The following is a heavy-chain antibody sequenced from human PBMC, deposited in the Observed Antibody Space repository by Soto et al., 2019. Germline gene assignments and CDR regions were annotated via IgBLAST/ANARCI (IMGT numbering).Heavy chain of an antibody. Sequence: QVQLVQSGAEVKKPGSSVKVSCKASGGTFSSYAISWVRQAPGQGLEWMGGIITISDTTNYAQKFQGRVTITADESTSTAYMELSSLRSEDTAVYYGARSQGSSTSLEIYYYYYYGMDVWGQGTTVTVSS. CDR1: GGTFSSYA. CDR2: IITISDTT. D-gene: IGHD2-2*01. CDR3: ARSQGSSTSLEIYYYYYYGMDV. J-gene: IGHJ6*02. V-gene: IGHV1-69*01.